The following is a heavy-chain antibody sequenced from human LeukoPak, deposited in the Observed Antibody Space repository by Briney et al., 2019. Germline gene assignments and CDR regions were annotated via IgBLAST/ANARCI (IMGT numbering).Heavy chain of an antibody. J-gene: IGHJ4*02. D-gene: IGHD2-2*01. Sequence: GSLRLSCAASGFTFSSYSMNWVRQPPGKGLEWIGEINHSGSTNYNPSLKSRVTISVDTSKNQFSLKLSSVTAADTAVYYCAGGRTDIVVVPATLRNYYFDYWGQGTLVTVSS. CDR2: INHSGST. CDR1: GFTFSSYS. V-gene: IGHV4-34*08. CDR3: AGGRTDIVVVPATLRNYYFDY.